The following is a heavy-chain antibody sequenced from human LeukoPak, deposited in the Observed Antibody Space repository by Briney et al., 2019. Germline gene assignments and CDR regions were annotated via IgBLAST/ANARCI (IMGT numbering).Heavy chain of an antibody. Sequence: HPGRSLRLSCAASGFTFDDYAMHWVRQAPGKGLEWVSGISWNSVTIDYADSVKGRFTISRDNAKNSLYLQMNSLRPEDTALYYCAKDMGSGGRGALGYWGQGTLVTVSS. CDR1: GFTFDDYA. CDR2: ISWNSVTI. V-gene: IGHV3-9*01. CDR3: AKDMGSGGRGALGY. J-gene: IGHJ4*02. D-gene: IGHD1-26*01.